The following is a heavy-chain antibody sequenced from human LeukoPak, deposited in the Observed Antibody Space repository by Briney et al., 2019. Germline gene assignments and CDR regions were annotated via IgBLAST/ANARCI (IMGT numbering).Heavy chain of an antibody. D-gene: IGHD1-26*01. CDR2: IYYTGNT. J-gene: IGHJ4*02. Sequence: PSETLSLTCTVSGGSISSYYWSWIRQPPGKGLEWIGYIYYTGNTNYNPSLRSRVTISVDTSKNQFSLNLSSVTAADTAIYYCARLGGATSPFGYWGQGTLVTVSS. CDR3: ARLGGATSPFGY. CDR1: GGSISSYY. V-gene: IGHV4-59*08.